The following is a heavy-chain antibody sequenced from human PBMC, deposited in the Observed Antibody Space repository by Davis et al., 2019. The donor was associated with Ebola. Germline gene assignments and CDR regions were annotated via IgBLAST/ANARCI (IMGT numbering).Heavy chain of an antibody. CDR1: GITFSTYV. V-gene: IGHV3-23*01. CDR3: ARALGGEDD. D-gene: IGHD3-16*01. CDR2: ISGSGAST. Sequence: GGSLRPFCAVPGITFSTYVMSWVRQAPGKGPEWVSSISGSGASTYYADSVKGRFTISRDNSENTLFLQMNSLRAEDTAVYYCARALGGEDDWGQGTLVTVSS. J-gene: IGHJ4*02.